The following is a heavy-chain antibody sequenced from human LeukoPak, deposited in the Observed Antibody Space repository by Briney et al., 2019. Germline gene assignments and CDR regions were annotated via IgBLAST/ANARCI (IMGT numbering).Heavy chain of an antibody. CDR3: ARGGAYGSGSYYKMDY. CDR1: GFTFNKYA. V-gene: IGHV3-64*01. Sequence: AGGSLRLSCAASGFTFNKYAMHWVRQAPGKGLEFVSATTTDGTDTYYANSVKGRFTISRDNSKNTVYLQMGSLRAEDMAVYYCARGGAYGSGSYYKMDYWGQGTLVTVSS. D-gene: IGHD3-10*01. J-gene: IGHJ4*02. CDR2: TTTDGTDT.